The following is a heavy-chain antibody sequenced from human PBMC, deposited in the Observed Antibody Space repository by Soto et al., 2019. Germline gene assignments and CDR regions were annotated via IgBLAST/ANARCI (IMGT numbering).Heavy chain of an antibody. CDR3: ASLSITIFGAEYYFDY. CDR1: GGSISSSSYY. V-gene: IGHV4-39*01. Sequence: QLQLQESGPGLVKPSETLSLTCTVSGGSISSSSYYWGWIRQPPGKGLEWIGSIYYSGSTYYNPSLKSRVTISVDTSKNQFSLKLSSVTAADTAVYYCASLSITIFGAEYYFDYWGQGTLVTVSS. J-gene: IGHJ4*02. D-gene: IGHD3-3*01. CDR2: IYYSGST.